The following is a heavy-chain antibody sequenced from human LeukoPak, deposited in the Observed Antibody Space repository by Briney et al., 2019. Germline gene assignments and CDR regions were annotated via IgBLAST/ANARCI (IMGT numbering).Heavy chain of an antibody. CDR3: AREWELLFNWFDP. D-gene: IGHD1-26*01. V-gene: IGHV1-2*02. Sequence: ASVKVSCKASGYTFTSYYMHWVRQAPGQGLEWMGWINPNSGGTNYAQKFQGRVTMTRDTSISTAYMELSRLRSDDTAVYYCAREWELLFNWFDPWGQGTLVTVSS. J-gene: IGHJ5*02. CDR1: GYTFTSYY. CDR2: INPNSGGT.